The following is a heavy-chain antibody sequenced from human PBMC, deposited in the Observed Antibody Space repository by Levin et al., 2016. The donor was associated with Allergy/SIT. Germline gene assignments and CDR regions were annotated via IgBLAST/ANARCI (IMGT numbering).Heavy chain of an antibody. CDR1: GGSFSGYY. Sequence: SETLSLTCAVYGGSFSGYYWSWIRQPPGKGLEWIGEINHSGSTNYNPSLKSRVTISVDTSKNQISLRLSSVTAVDTAVYYCARQGLTVDLHSWGQGALVTVSS. CDR2: INHSGST. V-gene: IGHV4-34*01. J-gene: IGHJ4*02. CDR3: ARQGLTVDLHS.